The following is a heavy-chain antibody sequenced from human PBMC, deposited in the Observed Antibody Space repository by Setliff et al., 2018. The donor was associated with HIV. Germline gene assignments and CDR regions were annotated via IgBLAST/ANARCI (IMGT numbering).Heavy chain of an antibody. D-gene: IGHD6-13*01. CDR2: INPSGGST. V-gene: IGHV1-46*01. CDR3: ATDPGYSSTWYSESFQH. Sequence: ASVKVSCKASGYTFTSYYMHWVRQAPGQGLEWMGIINPSGGSTFYAQKFQGRLTMTEDTSTDTAYMELSSLRSDDTAMYYCATDPGYSSTWYSESFQHWGQGTVVTVSS. J-gene: IGHJ1*01. CDR1: GYTFTSYY.